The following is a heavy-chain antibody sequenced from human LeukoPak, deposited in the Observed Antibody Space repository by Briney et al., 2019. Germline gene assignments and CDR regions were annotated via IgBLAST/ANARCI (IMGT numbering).Heavy chain of an antibody. D-gene: IGHD4-4*01. V-gene: IGHV4-39*01. CDR2: IYYSGST. CDR3: AGQDSNYVFDY. Sequence: PSETLSLTCTVSGGSISSSSYCWGWIRQPPGKGLEWIGSIYYSGSTYYTPSLKSRVSISVDKSQNHFSLKRTCVTAADTAVYYCAGQDSNYVFDYWGQGTLVTVSS. J-gene: IGHJ4*02. CDR1: GGSISSSSYC.